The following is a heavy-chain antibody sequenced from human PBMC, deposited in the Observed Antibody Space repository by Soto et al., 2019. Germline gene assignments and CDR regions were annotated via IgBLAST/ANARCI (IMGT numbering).Heavy chain of an antibody. CDR3: ARGLRIAARINWFDP. J-gene: IGHJ5*02. D-gene: IGHD6-6*01. V-gene: IGHV4-34*01. CDR1: GGSFSGYY. Sequence: PSETLSLTCAVYGGSFSGYYWSWIRRPPGKGLEWIGEINHSGSTNYNPSLKSRVTISVDTSKNQFSLKLSSVTAADTAVYYCARGLRIAARINWFDPWGQGTLVTVSS. CDR2: INHSGST.